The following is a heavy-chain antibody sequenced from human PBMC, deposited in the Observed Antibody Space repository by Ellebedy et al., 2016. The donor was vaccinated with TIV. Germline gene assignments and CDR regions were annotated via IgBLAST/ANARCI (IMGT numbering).Heavy chain of an antibody. V-gene: IGHV4-59*08. D-gene: IGHD2-15*01. CDR2: IYDTGRN. J-gene: IGHJ4*02. Sequence: SETLSLTCSVSDDSISSYYWSWIRQPPGKGLEWIGHIYDTGRNDYNPSLKSRVALSTDTSKNYFFLKLRSVTAADTAVYYCARHVVVPTPGFEYWGQGILVTVSP. CDR3: ARHVVVPTPGFEY. CDR1: DDSISSYY.